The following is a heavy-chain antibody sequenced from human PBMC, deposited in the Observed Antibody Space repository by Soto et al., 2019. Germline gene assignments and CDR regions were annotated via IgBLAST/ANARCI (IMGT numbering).Heavy chain of an antibody. J-gene: IGHJ4*02. D-gene: IGHD3-16*02. Sequence: GGSLRLSCAASGFTFSSYAMSWVRQAPGKGLEWVSAISGSAGSTYYADSVKGRFTISRDNSKNILSLQMNNLGADDTAVYYCATLYDYIWGSYRRPPYLFDYWGQGALVTVSS. CDR2: ISGSAGST. V-gene: IGHV3-23*01. CDR3: ATLYDYIWGSYRRPPYLFDY. CDR1: GFTFSSYA.